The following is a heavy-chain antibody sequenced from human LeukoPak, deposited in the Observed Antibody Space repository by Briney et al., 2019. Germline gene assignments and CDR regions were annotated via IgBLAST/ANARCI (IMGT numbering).Heavy chain of an antibody. CDR1: GFTFSHSA. CDR3: AKSGYNRFDY. V-gene: IGHV3-23*01. D-gene: IGHD5-24*01. Sequence: PGGSLRLSCAAPGFTFSHSAMSWVRQAPGKGLEWVSNISGGDISTYYADSVKGRFTISRDNSKNTLYLQMNSLRADDTAVYFCAKSGYNRFDYWGQGTLVTVSS. J-gene: IGHJ4*02. CDR2: ISGGDIST.